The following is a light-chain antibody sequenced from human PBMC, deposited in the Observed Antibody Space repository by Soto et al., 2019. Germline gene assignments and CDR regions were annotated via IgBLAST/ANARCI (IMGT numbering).Light chain of an antibody. J-gene: IGLJ1*01. V-gene: IGLV2-8*01. CDR3: SSYAGSTHYV. Sequence: QSALTQPPSASGSPGQSVTISCTGTSSDVGGYNYVSWYQQHPGKAPKVMIYDVSKRPSGVPDRFSGSKSGNTASLTVSGLQAEDEADYYCSSYAGSTHYVFGTGTKVT. CDR1: SSDVGGYNY. CDR2: DVS.